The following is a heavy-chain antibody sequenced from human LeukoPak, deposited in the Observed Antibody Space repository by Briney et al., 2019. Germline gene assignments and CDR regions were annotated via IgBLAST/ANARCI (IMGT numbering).Heavy chain of an antibody. Sequence: GGSLRLSCAASGFTFSSYEMNWVRQAPGEGLEWVSYICSSGSTIYYADSVRGLFTISRDNAKNSLYLQMNSLGAEDTAVYYCAKDEGGWFDPWGQGTLVT. V-gene: IGHV3-48*03. CDR3: AKDEGGWFDP. CDR1: GFTFSSYE. J-gene: IGHJ5*02. CDR2: ICSSGSTI.